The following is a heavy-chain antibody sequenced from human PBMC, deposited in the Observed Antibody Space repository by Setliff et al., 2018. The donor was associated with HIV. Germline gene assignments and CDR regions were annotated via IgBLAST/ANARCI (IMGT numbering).Heavy chain of an antibody. Sequence: GGSLRLSCAASGFIVSSFWMNWVRQAPGKGLEWLANINEDGSERNCVDSVKGRFTISKDNAKNSLYLQMNGLRPEDTAVYYCAKGVKWLDPWGQGTLVTVSS. CDR3: AKGVKWLDP. CDR1: GFIVSSFW. V-gene: IGHV3-7*03. CDR2: INEDGSER. D-gene: IGHD3-16*01. J-gene: IGHJ5*02.